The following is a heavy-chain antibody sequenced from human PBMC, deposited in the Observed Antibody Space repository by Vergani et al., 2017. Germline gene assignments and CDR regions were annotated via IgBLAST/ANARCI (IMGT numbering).Heavy chain of an antibody. D-gene: IGHD2-21*02. CDR1: GGSISSSSYY. J-gene: IGHJ6*02. CDR2: IYHSGST. Sequence: QLQLQESGPGLVKPSETLSLTCTVSGGSISSSSYYWGWIRQPPGKGLEWIGSIYHSGSTYNNPSLKSRVTISVDTSKNQFSLKLSSVTAADTAVYYCARHRGDNDRGGMDVWGQGTTVTVSS. V-gene: IGHV4-39*01. CDR3: ARHRGDNDRGGMDV.